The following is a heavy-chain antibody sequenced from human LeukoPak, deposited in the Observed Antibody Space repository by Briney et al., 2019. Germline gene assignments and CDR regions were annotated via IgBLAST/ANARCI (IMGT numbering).Heavy chain of an antibody. CDR2: ISYDGSNK. CDR1: GFTFSSYA. Sequence: PGGSLRLSCAASGFTFSSYAMHWVRQAPGKGLEWVAVISYDGSNKYYADSVKGRFTISRDNSKNTLYLQMNSLRAEDTAVYYCARSPPYRRVVVAACDYWGQGTLVTVSS. CDR3: ARSPPYRRVVVAACDY. J-gene: IGHJ4*02. D-gene: IGHD2-15*01. V-gene: IGHV3-30*04.